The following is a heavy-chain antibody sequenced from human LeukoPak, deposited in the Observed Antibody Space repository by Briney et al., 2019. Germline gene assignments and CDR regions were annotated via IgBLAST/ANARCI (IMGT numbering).Heavy chain of an antibody. CDR1: GFTFSSFS. CDR3: ARGVGDYYDSSGYYYGGDY. Sequence: GGSLRLSCAASGFTFSSFSMNWVRQAPGKGLEWVSYISSSSSTIYYADSVKGRFTISRDNAKNSLYLQMNSLRAEDTAVYYCARGVGDYYDSSGYYYGGDYWGQGTLVTVSS. J-gene: IGHJ4*02. V-gene: IGHV3-48*01. CDR2: ISSSSSTI. D-gene: IGHD3-22*01.